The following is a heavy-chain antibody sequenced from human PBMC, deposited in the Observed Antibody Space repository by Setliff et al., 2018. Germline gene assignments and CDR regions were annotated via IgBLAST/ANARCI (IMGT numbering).Heavy chain of an antibody. Sequence: ASVKVSCKASGYTFTNYAIHWARQAPGQRPEWMGWINTGNANTKYSQKFQGRVTITRDASASTAYMELSSLRSEDTAVYYCATSVSWIQLVLYPQGHPEPFDYWGQGTLVTVSS. CDR3: ATSVSWIQLVLYPQGHPEPFDY. D-gene: IGHD5-18*01. V-gene: IGHV1-3*04. CDR2: INTGNANT. J-gene: IGHJ4*02. CDR1: GYTFTNYA.